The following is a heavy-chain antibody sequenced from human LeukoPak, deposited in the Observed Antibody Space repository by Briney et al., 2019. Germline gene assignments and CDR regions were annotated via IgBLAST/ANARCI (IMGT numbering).Heavy chain of an antibody. CDR1: GYSFTSHY. CDR3: ARDNSIHERGWWFDP. J-gene: IGHJ5*02. CDR2: INPRGTST. D-gene: IGHD4-23*01. V-gene: IGHV1-46*01. Sequence: ASVKVSCKASGYSFTSHYMHWVRQAPGQGLEWMGLINPRGTSTIYAEKFQGRIIMTRDMSTTTDYMELSSLKSDDTAVYYCARDNSIHERGWWFDPWGQGTQVIVSP.